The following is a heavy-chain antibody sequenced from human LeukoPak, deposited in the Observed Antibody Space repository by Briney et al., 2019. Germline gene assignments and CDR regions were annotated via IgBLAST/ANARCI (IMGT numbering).Heavy chain of an antibody. CDR3: ARDRAQTYYYGSGSSFDP. D-gene: IGHD3-10*01. Sequence: SETLSLTCTVSGVSISRTTYYWGWIRQPPGKGLEWIGSIHYSGNTYYNPSLKSRVAISVDTSKNHFSLKLSSVTAADTAIYYCARDRAQTYYYGSGSSFDPWGRGTLVTVSS. CDR2: IHYSGNT. CDR1: GVSISRTTYY. V-gene: IGHV4-39*07. J-gene: IGHJ5*02.